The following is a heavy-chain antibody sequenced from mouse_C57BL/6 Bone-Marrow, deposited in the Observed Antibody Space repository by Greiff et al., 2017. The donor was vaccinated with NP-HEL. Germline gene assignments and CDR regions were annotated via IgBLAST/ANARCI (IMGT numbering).Heavy chain of an antibody. CDR3: ARNTTVVPYAMDY. J-gene: IGHJ4*01. Sequence: VQWVESGPGLVQPSQSLSITCTVSGFSLTSYGVHWVRQSPGKGLEWLGVIWSGGSTDYNAAFISRLSISKDNSKSQVFFKMNSLQADDTAIYYCARNTTVVPYAMDYWGQGTSVTVSS. CDR2: IWSGGST. CDR1: GFSLTSYG. V-gene: IGHV2-2*01. D-gene: IGHD1-1*01.